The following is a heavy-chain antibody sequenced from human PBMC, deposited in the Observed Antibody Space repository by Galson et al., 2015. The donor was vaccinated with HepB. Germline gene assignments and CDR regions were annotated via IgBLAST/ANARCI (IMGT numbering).Heavy chain of an antibody. D-gene: IGHD6-19*01. CDR3: ARFDSSGWFWNY. V-gene: IGHV3-7*03. J-gene: IGHJ4*02. Sequence: SLRLSCAASGFTFNSYWMSWVRQAPGKGLEWVANIKRDGSDKYYVDSVKGRFTISRDNAKNSLYLQMNSLGAEDTAVYYCARFDSSGWFWNYWGQGTLVTVSS. CDR1: GFTFNSYW. CDR2: IKRDGSDK.